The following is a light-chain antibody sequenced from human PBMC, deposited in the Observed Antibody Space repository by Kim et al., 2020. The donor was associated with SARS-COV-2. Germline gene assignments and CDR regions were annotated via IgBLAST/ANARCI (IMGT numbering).Light chain of an antibody. J-gene: IGLJ1*01. V-gene: IGLV2-14*03. CDR2: DVS. CDR1: SSDVGGYNY. Sequence: QSALTQPASVSGSPGQSITISCTGTSSDVGGYNYVSWYQHHPGKAPKLMIYDVSKWPSGISDRFSGSKSGNTASLAISGLQAEDEADYYCSSYTSSNIWVFGTGTKVT. CDR3: SSYTSSNIWV.